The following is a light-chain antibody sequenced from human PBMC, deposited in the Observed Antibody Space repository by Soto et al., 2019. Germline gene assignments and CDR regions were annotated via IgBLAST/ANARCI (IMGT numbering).Light chain of an antibody. V-gene: IGKV1-5*03. CDR1: QTISSW. Sequence: DIQMTQSPSTLSGSVGDRVTITRRASQTISSWLAWYQQKPGKAPKLLIYKASTLKSGVPSRFSGSGSGTGFTLTISSLQADDFATYFCQQYDDYPLTFGGGTKVDI. CDR3: QQYDDYPLT. CDR2: KAS. J-gene: IGKJ4*01.